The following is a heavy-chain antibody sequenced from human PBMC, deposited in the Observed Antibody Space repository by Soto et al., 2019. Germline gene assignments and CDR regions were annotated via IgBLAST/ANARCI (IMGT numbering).Heavy chain of an antibody. CDR3: ARVALSYSSGWPYVY. CDR1: GFTFSSHW. CDR2: INSDGSST. J-gene: IGHJ4*02. Sequence: PGGSLRLSCAASGFTFSSHWMHWVRQAPGKGLVWVSRINSDGSSTSYADSVKGRFTISRDNAKNTLYLQMNSLRAEDTAVYYCARVALSYSSGWPYVYWGQGTLVTVSS. V-gene: IGHV3-74*01. D-gene: IGHD6-19*01.